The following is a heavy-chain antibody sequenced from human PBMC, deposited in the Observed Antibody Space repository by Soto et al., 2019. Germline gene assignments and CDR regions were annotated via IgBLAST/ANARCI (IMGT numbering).Heavy chain of an antibody. D-gene: IGHD2-2*01. CDR2: IKQDGSEK. V-gene: IGHV3-7*01. CDR3: ARGERQLPHIYYFDY. J-gene: IGHJ4*02. Sequence: PGGSLRLSCAASGFTFSSYWMSWVRQAPGKGLEWVANIKQDGSEKYYVDSVKGRFTISRDNAKNSLYLQMNSLRAEDTAVYYCARGERQLPHIYYFDYWGQGTLVTVSS. CDR1: GFTFSSYW.